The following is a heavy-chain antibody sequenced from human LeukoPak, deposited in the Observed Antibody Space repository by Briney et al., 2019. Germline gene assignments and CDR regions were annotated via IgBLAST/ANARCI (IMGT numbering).Heavy chain of an antibody. CDR3: ARDRYCGGDCYSDY. CDR2: IKQDGSEK. D-gene: IGHD2-21*02. V-gene: IGHV3-7*01. Sequence: GGSLRLSCAASGFTSSSYWMSWVRQAPGKGLEWVANIKQDGSEKYYVDSVKGRFTISRDNAKNSLYLQMNSLRAEDTAVYYCARDRYCGGDCYSDYWGQGTLVTVSS. CDR1: GFTSSSYW. J-gene: IGHJ4*02.